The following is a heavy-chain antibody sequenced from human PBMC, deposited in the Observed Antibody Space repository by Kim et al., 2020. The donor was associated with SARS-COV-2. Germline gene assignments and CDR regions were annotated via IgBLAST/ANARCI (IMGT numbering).Heavy chain of an antibody. Sequence: GGSLRLSCAASGFTFSDYHMSWIRQAPGKGLEWFSYISNSGSIIIYADSVKGRFTISRDNAKNSLFLQMNSLRDEDTAVYYCARDGDRYCSSTSCYSGYYYYGMDVWGQGTTVTVSS. V-gene: IGHV3-11*04. D-gene: IGHD2-2*01. CDR2: ISNSGSII. J-gene: IGHJ6*02. CDR3: ARDGDRYCSSTSCYSGYYYYGMDV. CDR1: GFTFSDYH.